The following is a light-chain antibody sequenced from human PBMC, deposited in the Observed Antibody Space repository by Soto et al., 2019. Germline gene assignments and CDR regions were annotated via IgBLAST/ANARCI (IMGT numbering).Light chain of an antibody. CDR1: QSVSSN. CDR2: GAS. CDR3: QQYNNWPPH. V-gene: IGKV3-15*01. J-gene: IGKJ5*01. Sequence: EILVTQSPATLSVSPGERATLSCRASQSVSSNLAWYRQQPGQAPRLLIYGASTRATGIPARFSGSGSETVFTLTISILQSEDFAVYYCQQYNNWPPHFGQGTRLEIK.